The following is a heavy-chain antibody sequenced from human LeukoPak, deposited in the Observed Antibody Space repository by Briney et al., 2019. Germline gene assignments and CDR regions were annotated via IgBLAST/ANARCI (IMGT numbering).Heavy chain of an antibody. CDR3: ARDLGDYYDSSGYYDH. CDR1: GGTFSSYA. D-gene: IGHD3-22*01. Sequence: ASVKVSCKASGGTFSSYAISWVRQAPGQGLEWMGGIIPIFGTANYAQKFQGRVTITADKPTSTAYMELSSLRSEDTAVYYCARDLGDYYDSSGYYDHWGQGTLVTVSS. CDR2: IIPIFGTA. J-gene: IGHJ4*02. V-gene: IGHV1-69*06.